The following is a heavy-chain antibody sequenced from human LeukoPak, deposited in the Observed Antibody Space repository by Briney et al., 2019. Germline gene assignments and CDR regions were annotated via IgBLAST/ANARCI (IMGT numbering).Heavy chain of an antibody. J-gene: IGHJ4*02. CDR2: ISGSGGST. Sequence: GGSLRLSCAASGFTFSNYAMSWVRQAPGKGAEWVSLISGSGGSTYYAASVKGRFSISRENSINTLYLQMTSLRAEDTAVYFCAKGTSTLTTTFFDYWGQGTLVTVSS. CDR3: AKGTSTLTTTFFDY. CDR1: GFTFSNYA. V-gene: IGHV3-23*01. D-gene: IGHD1-14*01.